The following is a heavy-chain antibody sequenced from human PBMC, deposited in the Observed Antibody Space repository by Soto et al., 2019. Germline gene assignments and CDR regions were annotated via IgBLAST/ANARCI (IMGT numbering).Heavy chain of an antibody. V-gene: IGHV4-59*01. Sequence: SETLSLTCTVSGGSISSYYWSWIRQPPGKGLEWIGYIYYSGSTNYNPSLKSRVTISVDTSKNQFSLKLSSVTAADTAVYYCARTLPADGMEVWGQGTTVTVSS. CDR2: IYYSGST. CDR3: ARTLPADGMEV. CDR1: GGSISSYY. D-gene: IGHD2-2*01. J-gene: IGHJ6*02.